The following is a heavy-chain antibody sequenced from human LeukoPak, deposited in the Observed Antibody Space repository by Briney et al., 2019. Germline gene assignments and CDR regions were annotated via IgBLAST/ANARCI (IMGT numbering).Heavy chain of an antibody. D-gene: IGHD6-19*01. CDR1: GFTFNTYG. J-gene: IGHJ4*02. CDR2: IRYDGINK. CDR3: AGDKTTGGWYEIDY. V-gene: IGHV3-30*02. Sequence: GGSLRLSCAASGFTFNTYGMHWVRQAPGKGLEWVAFIRYDGINKYYADSVKGRFTISRDNSKNTVYLQMNSLRAEDTAVYYCAGDKTTGGWYEIDYWGQGTLVTVSS.